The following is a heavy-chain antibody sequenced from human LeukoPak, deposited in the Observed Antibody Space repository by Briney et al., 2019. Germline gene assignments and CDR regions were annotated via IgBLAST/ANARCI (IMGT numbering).Heavy chain of an antibody. V-gene: IGHV4-39*07. CDR1: GGYISSTTYY. CDR3: ARDHSSAGYTYYYYYMDV. CDR2: LYYSGKT. D-gene: IGHD2-2*02. J-gene: IGHJ6*03. Sequence: SDTLSLTCIISGGYISSTTYYWRWIRQPPGKGLEWIGTLYYSGKTYYNPSLKSRVTISIDTSKSQFSLKLTSATAADTAVYYCARDHSSAGYTYYYYYMDVWGKGTTVTVSS.